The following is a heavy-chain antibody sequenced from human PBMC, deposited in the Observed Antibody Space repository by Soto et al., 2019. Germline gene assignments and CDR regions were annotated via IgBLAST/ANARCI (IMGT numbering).Heavy chain of an antibody. CDR3: AREGSGYNF. V-gene: IGHV1-69*13. D-gene: IGHD5-12*01. Sequence: SVKVSCKASGGSFSNFGISWVRQAPGQGLEWMGGIVPVFGRPNYAQRFRGRLTITADESTSTGYTELISLRSDDTAVYYCAREGSGYNFWGQGTQVTVSS. J-gene: IGHJ4*02. CDR2: IVPVFGRP. CDR1: GGSFSNFG.